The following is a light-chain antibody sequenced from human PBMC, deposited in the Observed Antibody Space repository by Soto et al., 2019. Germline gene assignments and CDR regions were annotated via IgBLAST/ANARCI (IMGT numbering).Light chain of an antibody. Sequence: DILLIQSPATLSASVGDRITITCRASENIFKFLAWYQQRSGSASNLLIYAASDLERGVPSRFSGSGSGTEFTLTIDNLQPNDSATYFCQHYHSQSITFGGGTQVDVK. CDR1: ENIFKF. CDR3: QHYHSQSIT. CDR2: AAS. V-gene: IGKV1-5*01. J-gene: IGKJ4*01.